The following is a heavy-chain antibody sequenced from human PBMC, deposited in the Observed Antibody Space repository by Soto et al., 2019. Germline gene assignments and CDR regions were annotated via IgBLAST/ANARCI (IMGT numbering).Heavy chain of an antibody. CDR1: GGTFSSYA. CDR2: IIPIFGTA. D-gene: IGHD3-22*01. CDR3: ARDVRLYYYDSSDVNWFDP. V-gene: IGHV1-69*13. Sequence: ASVKVSCKASGGTFSSYAISWVRQAPGQGLEWMGGIIPIFGTANYAQKFQGRVTITADESTSTAYMELSSLRSEDTAVYYCARDVRLYYYDSSDVNWFDPWGQGTLVTVSS. J-gene: IGHJ5*02.